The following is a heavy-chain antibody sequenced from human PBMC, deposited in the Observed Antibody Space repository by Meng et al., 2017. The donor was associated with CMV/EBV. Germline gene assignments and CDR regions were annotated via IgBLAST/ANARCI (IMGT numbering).Heavy chain of an antibody. V-gene: IGHV3-23*01. Sequence: GESLKISCAASGFTFSSYAMSWVRQAPGKGLEWVSAISGSGGSTYYADSVKGRFTISRDNSKNTLYLQMNSLRAEDTAVYYCAKILWDFGHIWGQGTMVTVSS. CDR3: AKILWDFGHI. J-gene: IGHJ3*02. CDR2: ISGSGGST. CDR1: GFTFSSYA. D-gene: IGHD1-26*01.